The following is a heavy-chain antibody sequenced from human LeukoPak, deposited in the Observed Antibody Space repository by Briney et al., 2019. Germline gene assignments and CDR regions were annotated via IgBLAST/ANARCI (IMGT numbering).Heavy chain of an antibody. CDR1: GGSISSYY. Sequence: PSETLSLTCTVSGGSISSYYWSWIRQPPGKGLEWIGEINHSGSTNYNPSLKSRVTIPIDTSKNQFSLKLSSVTAADTALYCCARGPGTWYYYWGQGTLVTVSS. CDR3: ARGPGTWYYY. D-gene: IGHD6-13*01. CDR2: INHSGST. V-gene: IGHV4-34*01. J-gene: IGHJ4*02.